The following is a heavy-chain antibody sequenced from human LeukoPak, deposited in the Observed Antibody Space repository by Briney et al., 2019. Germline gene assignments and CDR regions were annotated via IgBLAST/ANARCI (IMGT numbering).Heavy chain of an antibody. CDR1: GGTFSSYT. Sequence: SVKVSCKASGGTFSSYTISWVRQAPGQGLEWMGRIIPILGIANCAQKFQGRVTITADKSTSTAYMELSSLRSEDTAVYYCARDPHCSGGSCYRIWGQGTLVTVSS. CDR3: ARDPHCSGGSCYRI. CDR2: IIPILGIA. J-gene: IGHJ4*02. D-gene: IGHD2-15*01. V-gene: IGHV1-69*04.